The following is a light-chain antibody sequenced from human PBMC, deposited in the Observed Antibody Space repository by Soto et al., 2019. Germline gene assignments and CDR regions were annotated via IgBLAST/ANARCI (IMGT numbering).Light chain of an antibody. CDR2: RSD. CDR3: ASWDDSLSGFV. CDR1: TSNIGHNY. Sequence: QLVLTQPPSASGTPGQRVTISCSGTTSNIGHNYVCWYQQLPGSTPKLLILRSDQRPSGVPDRFSGSKSGTSASLTIGGLRSEDEADYYCASWDDSLSGFVFGTGTKLTVL. J-gene: IGLJ1*01. V-gene: IGLV1-47*01.